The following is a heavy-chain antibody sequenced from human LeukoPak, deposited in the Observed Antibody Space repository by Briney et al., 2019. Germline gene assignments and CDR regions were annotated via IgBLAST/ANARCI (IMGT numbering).Heavy chain of an antibody. CDR3: AKTSGSYFAGFDC. J-gene: IGHJ4*02. D-gene: IGHD3-22*01. Sequence: GGSLRLSCTTSGFTFSNYAMTWVRQAPGKGLEWVSGISGNGGSTYYAGSVKGRFTISRDYSKNSLHLQMNSLRAEDTAVYYCAKTSGSYFAGFDCWGQGTLVTVSS. CDR1: GFTFSNYA. V-gene: IGHV3-23*01. CDR2: ISGNGGST.